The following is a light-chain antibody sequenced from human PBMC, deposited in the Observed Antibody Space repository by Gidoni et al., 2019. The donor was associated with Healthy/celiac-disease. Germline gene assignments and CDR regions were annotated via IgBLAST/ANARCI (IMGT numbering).Light chain of an antibody. CDR3: QAWDSSTHVV. V-gene: IGLV3-1*01. CDR1: KLGDKY. J-gene: IGLJ2*01. Sequence: SYELTQPSSMSVSPGQPASITCSGDKLGDKYACWYPQKPGQSPVLVIYQDSKRPSGIPARFSGSNSGNTATLTISGTQAMDEADYYCQAWDSSTHVVFGGGTKLTVL. CDR2: QDS.